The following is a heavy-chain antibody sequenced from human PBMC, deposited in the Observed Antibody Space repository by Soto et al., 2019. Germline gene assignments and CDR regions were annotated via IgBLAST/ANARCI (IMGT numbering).Heavy chain of an antibody. Sequence: VQLQESGPGLVKPSETLSLTCTVSGGSISGYYWSWIRQSPGKGLEWIGYIHYSGSTNYNPSLKSRVTIXVXTXXNQLSLKLSSVTAADTAVYYCARGSAAGTKSPFDYWGQGTLVTVSS. J-gene: IGHJ4*02. CDR1: GGSISGYY. V-gene: IGHV4-59*01. CDR3: ARGSAAGTKSPFDY. CDR2: IHYSGST. D-gene: IGHD6-13*01.